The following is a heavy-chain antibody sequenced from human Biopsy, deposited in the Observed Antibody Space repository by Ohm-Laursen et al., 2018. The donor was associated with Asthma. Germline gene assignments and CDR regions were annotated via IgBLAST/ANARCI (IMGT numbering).Heavy chain of an antibody. V-gene: IGHV4-30-2*02. CDR2: MFHRGTT. CDR3: ARATSTWSQSGPHFFDH. D-gene: IGHD6-13*01. CDR1: GGSVSSGNNS. Sequence: SQTLSLTCAVSGGSVSSGNNSWTWIRQPPGKGLEWIGYMFHRGTTHYNPSLTSRVTISLDRSKNQFSLKLTSVSAADTAIYYCARATSTWSQSGPHFFDHWGPGTLVTVSS. J-gene: IGHJ5*02.